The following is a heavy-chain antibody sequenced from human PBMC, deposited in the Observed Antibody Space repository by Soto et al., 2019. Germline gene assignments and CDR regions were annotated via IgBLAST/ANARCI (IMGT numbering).Heavy chain of an antibody. CDR3: ARVGGMRGPTGPYSSSSHYYYGMDV. CDR1: GDSVSSNSAA. V-gene: IGHV6-1*01. D-gene: IGHD6-13*01. Sequence: PSQTLSLTCAISGDSVSSNSAAWNWIRQSPSRGLEWLGRTYYRSKWYNDYAVSVKSRITINPDTSKNQFSLQLNSVTPEDTAVYYCARVGGMRGPTGPYSSSSHYYYGMDVWGQGTTVTVSS. J-gene: IGHJ6*02. CDR2: TYYRSKWYN.